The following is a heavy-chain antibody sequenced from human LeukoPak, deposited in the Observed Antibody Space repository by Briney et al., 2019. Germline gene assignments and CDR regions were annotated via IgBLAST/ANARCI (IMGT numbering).Heavy chain of an antibody. V-gene: IGHV1-2*02. CDR3: ATERLPYYYYYGMDV. Sequence: ASVKVSCKASGYTFTGYYMHWVRQAPGQGLEWMGWINPNSGGTNYAQKFQGRVTTTRDTSISTAYMELSRLRSDDTAVYYCATERLPYYYYYGMDVWGQGTTVTVSS. D-gene: IGHD3-16*01. CDR2: INPNSGGT. CDR1: GYTFTGYY. J-gene: IGHJ6*02.